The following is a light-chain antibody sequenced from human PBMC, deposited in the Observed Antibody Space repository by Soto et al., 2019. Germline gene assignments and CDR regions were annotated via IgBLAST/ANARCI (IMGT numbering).Light chain of an antibody. CDR1: KNDIGVYDF. CDR3: KSYAGSNTYV. Sequence: QSVLPQPPSASGSAGQSVTISCTGTKNDIGVYDFVSWYQHHPGKAPRLIIYEVVQRPSGVPDRFSGSKSGNTASLTVSGLQAADEADYFCKSYAGSNTYVFGSGTKVTLL. V-gene: IGLV2-8*01. J-gene: IGLJ1*01. CDR2: EVV.